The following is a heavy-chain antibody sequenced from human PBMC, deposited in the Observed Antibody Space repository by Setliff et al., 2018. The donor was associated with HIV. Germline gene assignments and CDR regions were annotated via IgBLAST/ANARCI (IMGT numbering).Heavy chain of an antibody. CDR3: ARDESGMFGGDAFDI. CDR1: GYSISSGYY. J-gene: IGHJ3*02. CDR2: LYSTWST. V-gene: IGHV4-38-2*02. D-gene: IGHD3-10*02. Sequence: SETLSLTCTVSGYSISSGYYWGWIRQPPGKGLEWIASLYSTWSTYYNPSLKGRLTMSVDASKNQFSLILSSVTAADTAVYYCARDESGMFGGDAFDIWGQGTMVTVSS.